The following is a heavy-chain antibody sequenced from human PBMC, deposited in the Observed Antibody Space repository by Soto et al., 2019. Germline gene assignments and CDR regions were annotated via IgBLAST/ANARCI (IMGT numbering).Heavy chain of an antibody. CDR2: INPNSGGT. V-gene: IGHV1-2*04. D-gene: IGHD6-19*01. CDR1: GYTFTGYY. Sequence: ASVKVSCKASGYTFTGYYMHWVRQAPGQGLEWMGWINPNSGGTNYAQKFQGWVTMTRDTSISTAYMELSRLRSDDTAVYYCAREIRYSSGWYGKYYYYYGMDVWGQGTTVTVSS. J-gene: IGHJ6*02. CDR3: AREIRYSSGWYGKYYYYYGMDV.